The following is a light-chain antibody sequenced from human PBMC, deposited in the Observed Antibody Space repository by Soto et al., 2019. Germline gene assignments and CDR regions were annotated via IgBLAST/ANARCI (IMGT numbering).Light chain of an antibody. Sequence: VVLTQSPATLSFSPGERATLSCRTSQSVSVYLDWYQQKPGQAPRLLIYDASNRATGIPARFSGSGSGTDFTLTISRLEPEDFAVYYCQQYNNWPLTFGGGTKVDIK. CDR1: QSVSVY. J-gene: IGKJ4*01. V-gene: IGKV3-11*01. CDR3: QQYNNWPLT. CDR2: DAS.